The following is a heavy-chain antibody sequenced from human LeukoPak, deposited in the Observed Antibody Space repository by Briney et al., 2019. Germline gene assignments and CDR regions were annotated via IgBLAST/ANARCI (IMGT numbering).Heavy chain of an antibody. J-gene: IGHJ6*03. Sequence: GGSLRLSCAASGFPLRNYAMTWVRQAPGKGLEWVSGIGDSGDNTYYPDSVKGRFTISRDSSKNTPYLQMNSLRAEDTAVYYCAKVPLGSGSYFPYYYYMDVWGKGTTVTVSS. V-gene: IGHV3-23*01. CDR2: IGDSGDNT. CDR3: AKVPLGSGSYFPYYYYMDV. CDR1: GFPLRNYA. D-gene: IGHD1-26*01.